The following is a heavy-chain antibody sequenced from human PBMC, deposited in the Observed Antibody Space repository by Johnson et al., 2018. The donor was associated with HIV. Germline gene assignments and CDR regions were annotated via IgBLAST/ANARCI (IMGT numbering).Heavy chain of an antibody. V-gene: IGHV3-53*01. Sequence: VQLLESGGGLIQPGGSLRLSCAASGFTVSSNYMSWVRQAPGKGLEWVSVIYSGGNTYYADSVKGRFTISRDNSKNTLYLQMNSLRAEDTAVYYCAKGVAARPWAFDIWGQGTMVTVS. CDR1: GFTVSSNY. CDR3: AKGVAARPWAFDI. D-gene: IGHD6-6*01. J-gene: IGHJ3*02. CDR2: IYSGGNT.